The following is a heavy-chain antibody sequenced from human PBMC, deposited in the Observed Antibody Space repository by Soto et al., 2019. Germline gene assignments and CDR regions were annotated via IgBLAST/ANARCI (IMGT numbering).Heavy chain of an antibody. CDR2: ISAYNGNT. V-gene: IGHV1-18*01. D-gene: IGHD6-6*01. Sequence: QVHLVQSGAEVKKPGASVKVSCKASGYTSTTYGISWVRQAPEQGLEWMGWISAYNGNTKYAQKFQDRVTKTTDTSTSTAYVGLGSLTSDATAMYYCAGGSRYIAARNDAFDIGGRGTMVTVSS. CDR1: GYTSTTYG. CDR3: AGGSRYIAARNDAFDI. J-gene: IGHJ3*02.